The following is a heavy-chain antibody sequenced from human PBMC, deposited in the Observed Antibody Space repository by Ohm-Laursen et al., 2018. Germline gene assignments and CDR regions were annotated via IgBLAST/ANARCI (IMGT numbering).Heavy chain of an antibody. Sequence: SQTLSLTCSVSGASISSYYWSWIRQPPGKGLEWIGYVYYSGSTNYNPSLKSRVTISLDTSKNQFSLKLSSVTAADTAVYYCARSGSYLTYVDYWGQGTLVTVSS. CDR1: GASISSYY. CDR2: VYYSGST. V-gene: IGHV4-59*01. J-gene: IGHJ4*02. CDR3: ARSGSYLTYVDY. D-gene: IGHD1-26*01.